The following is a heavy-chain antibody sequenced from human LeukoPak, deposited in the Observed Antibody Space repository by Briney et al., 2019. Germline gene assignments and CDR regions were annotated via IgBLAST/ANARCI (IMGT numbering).Heavy chain of an antibody. V-gene: IGHV4-39*01. D-gene: IGHD3-3*01. J-gene: IGHJ4*02. Sequence: PSETLSLTCTVSGGSISSSSYYWGWIRQPPGKGLEWIGSIYYSGSTYYNPSLKSRVTISVDTSKNQFSLKLSSVTAADTAVYYCARSTIFGVGAHYWGQGTLVTVSS. CDR3: ARSTIFGVGAHY. CDR1: GGSISSSSYY. CDR2: IYYSGST.